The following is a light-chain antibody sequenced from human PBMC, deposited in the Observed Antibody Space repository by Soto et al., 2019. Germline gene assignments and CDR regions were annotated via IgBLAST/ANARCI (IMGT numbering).Light chain of an antibody. V-gene: IGLV2-14*01. Sequence: QSVLTQPASVSGSPGQSITISCTGSGRDIGAYDYVSWYQQHPGKAPKLMIYEVNNRPSGVSNRFSGSKSGNTASLTISGLQAEDEADYYCSSYTSSSPFVFGTGTKVTVL. J-gene: IGLJ1*01. CDR1: GRDIGAYDY. CDR3: SSYTSSSPFV. CDR2: EVN.